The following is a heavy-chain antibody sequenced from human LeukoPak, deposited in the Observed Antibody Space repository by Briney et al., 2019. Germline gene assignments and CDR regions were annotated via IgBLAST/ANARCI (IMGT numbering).Heavy chain of an antibody. D-gene: IGHD1-26*01. CDR2: INHSGST. J-gene: IGHJ3*02. V-gene: IGHV4-34*01. Sequence: SETLSLTCAVYGGSFSGYYWSWIRQPPGKGLEWIGEINHSGSTNYNPSLKSRVTISVDTSKNQFSLKLSSVTAADTAVYYCARTLPNEAGATTRRAFDIWGQGTMVTVSS. CDR3: ARTLPNEAGATTRRAFDI. CDR1: GGSFSGYY.